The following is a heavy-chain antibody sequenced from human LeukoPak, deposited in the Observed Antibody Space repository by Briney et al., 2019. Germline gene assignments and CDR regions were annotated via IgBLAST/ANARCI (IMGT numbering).Heavy chain of an antibody. D-gene: IGHD6-25*01. CDR2: IYTSGST. J-gene: IGHJ3*02. CDR1: GGSISSYH. Sequence: KPSETLTLTCTVSGGSISSYHWSWIRQPAGKGLEWIGSIYTSGSTNYNPSLKSRVTMSVDTSKNQFSLKLSSVTAADTAVYYCARDHAAFHGFDIWGQGTMVTVSS. CDR3: ARDHAAFHGFDI. V-gene: IGHV4-4*07.